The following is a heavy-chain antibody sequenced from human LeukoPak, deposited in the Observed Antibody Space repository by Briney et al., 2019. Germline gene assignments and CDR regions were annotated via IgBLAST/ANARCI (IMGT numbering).Heavy chain of an antibody. V-gene: IGHV3-74*01. Sequence: GGSLRLSGAASGFSFRSCWMHWVRQAPGKELVWVSRINGDGSTTNYADSVRGRFTISRDNAKNTLYLQMNSLRADDSAVYFCASLVGGYYPPVEAFDVWGQGTMVTVSS. CDR1: GFSFRSCW. CDR3: ASLVGGYYPPVEAFDV. D-gene: IGHD3-3*01. CDR2: INGDGSTT. J-gene: IGHJ3*01.